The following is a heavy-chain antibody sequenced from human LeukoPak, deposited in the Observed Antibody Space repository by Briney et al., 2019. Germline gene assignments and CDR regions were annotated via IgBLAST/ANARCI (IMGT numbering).Heavy chain of an antibody. CDR1: GASISSYY. CDR2: IYYSGSA. J-gene: IGHJ6*02. D-gene: IGHD6-13*01. CDR3: ARVAGYSSFYYFQGMDV. V-gene: IGHV4-59*01. Sequence: SETLSLTCTVSGASISSYYWSWIRQPPGKGLEWIGYIYYSGSANYNPSLKSRVTISVDTSKNQFSLRLSSVTAADTAVYYCARVAGYSSFYYFQGMDVWGQGTTVTVSS.